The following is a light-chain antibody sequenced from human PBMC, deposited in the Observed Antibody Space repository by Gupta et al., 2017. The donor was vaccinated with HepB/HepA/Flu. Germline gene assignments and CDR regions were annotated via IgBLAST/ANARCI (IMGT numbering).Light chain of an antibody. CDR3: NSRDSSGNHWV. CDR1: SLRSYY. J-gene: IGLJ3*02. V-gene: IGLV3-19*01. Sequence: SSELTQAPVVSVALGQTVRITCEGDSLRSYYASWYQQKPGQSPVLVIYGKNNRPSGIPDRFSGSSSGNTASLTITGAQAEDEADYYCNSRDSSGNHWVFGGGTKLTVL. CDR2: GKN.